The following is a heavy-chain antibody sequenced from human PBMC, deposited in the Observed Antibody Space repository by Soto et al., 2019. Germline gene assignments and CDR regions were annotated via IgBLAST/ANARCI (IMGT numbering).Heavy chain of an antibody. J-gene: IGHJ3*02. CDR1: GGPISSYY. Sequence: KPSETLSLTCTVSGGPISSYYWSWIRQPPGKGLEWIGYIYYSGSTNYNPSLKSRVTISVDTSKNQFSLKLSSVTAADTAVYYCARYRRYSYGPDAFDIWGQGTKVTVSS. CDR2: IYYSGST. CDR3: ARYRRYSYGPDAFDI. V-gene: IGHV4-59*01. D-gene: IGHD5-18*01.